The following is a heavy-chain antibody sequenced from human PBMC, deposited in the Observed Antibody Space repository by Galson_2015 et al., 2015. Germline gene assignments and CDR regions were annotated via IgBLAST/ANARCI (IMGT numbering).Heavy chain of an antibody. V-gene: IGHV2-70*01. CDR1: GFSLSTSGMC. J-gene: IGHJ6*02. CDR3: ARIRRGYSYGYEGYYYGMDV. Sequence: PALVKPTQTLTLTCTFSGFSLSTSGMCVSWIRQPPGKALEWLALIDWDDDKYYSTSLKTRLTISKDTSKNQVVLTMTNMDPVDTATYYCARIRRGYSYGYEGYYYGMDVWGQGTTVTVSS. CDR2: IDWDDDK. D-gene: IGHD5-18*01.